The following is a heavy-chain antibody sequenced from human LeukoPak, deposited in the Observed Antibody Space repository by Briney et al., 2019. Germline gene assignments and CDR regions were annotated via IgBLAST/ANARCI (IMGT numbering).Heavy chain of an antibody. D-gene: IGHD1-26*01. CDR3: ARGGGCYSGSYREPFDY. Sequence: ASVKVSCKASGYTFTGYYMHWVRQAPGQGLEWMGWINPNSGGTNYAQKFQGRVTMTRDTSISTAYMELSRLRSDDTAVYYCARGGGCYSGSYREPFDYWGQGTLVTVSS. V-gene: IGHV1-2*02. J-gene: IGHJ4*02. CDR1: GYTFTGYY. CDR2: INPNSGGT.